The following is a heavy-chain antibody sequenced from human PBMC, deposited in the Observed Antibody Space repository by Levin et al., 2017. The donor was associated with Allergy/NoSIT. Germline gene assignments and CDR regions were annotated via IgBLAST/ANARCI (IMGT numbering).Heavy chain of an antibody. CDR2: INPNSGGT. CDR1: GYTFTGYY. J-gene: IGHJ4*02. Sequence: GESLKISCKASGYTFTGYYMHWVRQAPGQGLEWMGWINPNSGGTNYAQKFQGRVTMTRDTSSSTAYMELSRLRSDDTAVYDCARDRGYSYGIFFDYWGRGTLVTVSS. D-gene: IGHD5-18*01. V-gene: IGHV1-2*02. CDR3: ARDRGYSYGIFFDY.